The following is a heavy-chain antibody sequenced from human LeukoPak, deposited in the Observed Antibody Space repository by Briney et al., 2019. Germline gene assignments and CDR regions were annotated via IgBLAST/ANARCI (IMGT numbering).Heavy chain of an antibody. CDR3: ARASDSILSYYYHMDL. CDR1: GDSVSNYY. D-gene: IGHD3-22*01. Sequence: SETLSLTCTVSGDSVSNYYWSWVRQPAGKGPEWIGRIFTTGSTDYNPSLRSRVTMSRDKSKNQLFLKLTSVTAADTAVYYCARASDSILSYYYHMDLWGKGITVTVSS. J-gene: IGHJ6*03. CDR2: IFTTGST. V-gene: IGHV4-4*07.